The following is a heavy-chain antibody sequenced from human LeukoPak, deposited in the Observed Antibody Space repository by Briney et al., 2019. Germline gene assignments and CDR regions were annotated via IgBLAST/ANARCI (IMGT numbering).Heavy chain of an antibody. CDR2: VHSDGSIT. CDR1: GFTFGNYW. V-gene: IGHV3-74*01. J-gene: IGHJ3*01. Sequence: PGGSLRLSCAASGFTFGNYWINWVRQAPGKRLVWVSRVHSDGSITNYADSVKGRFSISRDSAKNTLYLQMSSLRSEDTAVYYCAREQEDCTGTTCYRAFDVWGQGTMVTVS. CDR3: AREQEDCTGTTCYRAFDV. D-gene: IGHD2-2*01.